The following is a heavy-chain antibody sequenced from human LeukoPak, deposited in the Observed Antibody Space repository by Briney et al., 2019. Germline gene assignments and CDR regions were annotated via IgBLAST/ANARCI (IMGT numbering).Heavy chain of an antibody. J-gene: IGHJ4*02. CDR3: ARGGVAAFEDY. D-gene: IGHD2-15*01. CDR1: GFTFSSYG. CDR2: IKQDGSEK. V-gene: IGHV3-7*01. Sequence: GGTLRLSCAASGFTFSSYGMSWVRQAPGKGLEWVANIKQDGSEKYYVDSVKGRFTISRDNAKNSLYLQMNSLRAEDTAVYYCARGGVAAFEDYWGQGTLVTVSS.